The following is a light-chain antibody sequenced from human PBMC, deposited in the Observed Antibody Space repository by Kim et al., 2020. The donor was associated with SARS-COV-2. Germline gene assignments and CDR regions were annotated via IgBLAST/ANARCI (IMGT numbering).Light chain of an antibody. CDR3: QQYFNLYT. Sequence: LSWSPVERVTLSCRANQTISTNLAWYQQKSGHVPRLLIHGASTRATGVPARFSGSGSGTEFTLTINGLQSEDFAVYYCQQYFNLYTFGQGTKLEI. CDR2: GAS. J-gene: IGKJ2*01. V-gene: IGKV3D-15*01. CDR1: QTISTN.